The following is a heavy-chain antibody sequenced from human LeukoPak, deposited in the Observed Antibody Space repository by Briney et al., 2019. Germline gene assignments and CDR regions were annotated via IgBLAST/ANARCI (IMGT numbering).Heavy chain of an antibody. J-gene: IGHJ4*02. Sequence: SETLSLTCAVYGGSFSGYYWSWIRQPPGKGLEWIGEINHSGSTNYNPSLKSRVTISVDTSKNQFSLKLSSVTAADTAVYYCARGSSWNYSQGPFDYWGQGTLVTVSS. CDR1: GGSFSGYY. V-gene: IGHV4-34*01. CDR3: ARGSSWNYSQGPFDY. D-gene: IGHD1-7*01. CDR2: INHSGST.